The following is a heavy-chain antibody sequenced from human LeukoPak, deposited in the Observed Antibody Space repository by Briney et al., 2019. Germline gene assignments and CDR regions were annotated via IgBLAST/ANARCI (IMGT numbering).Heavy chain of an antibody. CDR2: IYYSGSP. V-gene: IGHV4-39*01. CDR1: GGSISSSTYY. J-gene: IGHJ5*02. D-gene: IGHD2-2*01. Sequence: SESLSLTCTVSGGSISSSTYYWGWIRQPPGKGLEWIGSIYYSGSPNYNPSLKSRVTISVDTSKNQFSLKLSSVTASDTAMYYCARQSGGTSAPNHPWGQGTLVTVSS. CDR3: ARQSGGTSAPNHP.